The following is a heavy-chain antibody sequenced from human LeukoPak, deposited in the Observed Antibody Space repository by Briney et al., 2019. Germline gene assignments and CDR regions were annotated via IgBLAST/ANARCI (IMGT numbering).Heavy chain of an antibody. CDR2: IIPIFGTA. J-gene: IGHJ4*02. D-gene: IGHD1-26*01. V-gene: IGHV1-69*05. CDR3: ARRPFGGSYEYFDY. CDR1: GGTFSSYA. Sequence: ASVKVSCKASGGTFSSYAISWVRQAPGQGLEWMGGIIPIFGTANYAQKFQGRVTITTDESTSTAYMELSSLRSEDTAVYYGARRPFGGSYEYFDYWGQGTLVTVSS.